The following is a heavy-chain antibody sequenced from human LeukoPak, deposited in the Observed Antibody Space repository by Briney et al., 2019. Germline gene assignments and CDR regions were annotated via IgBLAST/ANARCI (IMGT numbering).Heavy chain of an antibody. V-gene: IGHV4-59*12. CDR1: GGSISSYY. Sequence: SETLSLTCTVSGGSISSYYWSWIRQPPGKGLEWIGYIYYSGSTDYNPSLKRRVTISLDTSRNQFSLRLSSVTAADTAMYYCARSPTKRVTEDYWGQGILVTVSS. D-gene: IGHD5-18*01. J-gene: IGHJ4*02. CDR2: IYYSGST. CDR3: ARSPTKRVTEDY.